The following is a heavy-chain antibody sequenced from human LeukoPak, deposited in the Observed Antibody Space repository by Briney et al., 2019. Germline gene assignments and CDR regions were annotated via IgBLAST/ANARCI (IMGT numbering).Heavy chain of an antibody. CDR2: IYPGDSDT. D-gene: IGHD5-24*01. CDR1: GYSFTSYW. CDR3: ARLSPGRWLQLRSRGFFDY. Sequence: GESLKISCKGSGYSFTSYWIGWVRQMPGKGLEWMGIIYPGDSDTRYSPSFQGQVTISADKSISTAYLQWSSLKASDTAMYYCARLSPGRWLQLRSRGFFDYWGQGTLVTVSS. J-gene: IGHJ4*02. V-gene: IGHV5-51*01.